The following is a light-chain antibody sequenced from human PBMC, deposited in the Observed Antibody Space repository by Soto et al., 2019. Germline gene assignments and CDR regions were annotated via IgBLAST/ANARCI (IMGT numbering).Light chain of an antibody. CDR2: DVS. CDR1: SSDVDAYNF. V-gene: IGLV2-14*03. Sequence: QSALNQPASVSGSPGQSIAISCTGTSSDVDAYNFVSWYQHHPGKAPKLMIFDVSNRPSGVSNRFSGSKSGNTASLTISGLQAEDEADYYCTSYTTSSTYVFGTGTKLTVL. J-gene: IGLJ1*01. CDR3: TSYTTSSTYV.